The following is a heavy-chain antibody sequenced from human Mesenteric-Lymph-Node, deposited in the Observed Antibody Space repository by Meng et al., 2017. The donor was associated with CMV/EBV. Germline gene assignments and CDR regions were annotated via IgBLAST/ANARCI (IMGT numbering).Heavy chain of an antibody. CDR3: ARHRARDGRYFYGMDV. CDR2: INPNGVTT. Sequence: ASVEVSCKAYGYTFTNYYTNYYMHWVRQAPGQGLEWMGMINPNGVTTTYAQNFQGRVTMTRDTSTNTVYMELSSLTSEDTAVYYCARHRARDGRYFYGMDVWGQGTTVTVSS. V-gene: IGHV1-46*01. D-gene: IGHD6-6*01. J-gene: IGHJ6*02. CDR1: GYTFTNYYTNYY.